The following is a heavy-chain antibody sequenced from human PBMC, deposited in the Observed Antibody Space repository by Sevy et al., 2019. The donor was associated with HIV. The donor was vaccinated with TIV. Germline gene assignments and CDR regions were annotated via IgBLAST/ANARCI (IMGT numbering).Heavy chain of an antibody. V-gene: IGHV3-53*01. CDR3: ATSGYSSSWYALDY. CDR1: GFTVSSKY. J-gene: IGHJ4*02. Sequence: GGSLRLSCAASGFTVSSKYMTWVCQAPGKGLEWVSLIYSGGSTYYVDSVKGRFTISRDNSRNTVYLQINSLRAEDTAVYYCATSGYSSSWYALDYWGQGALVTVSS. CDR2: IYSGGST. D-gene: IGHD6-13*01.